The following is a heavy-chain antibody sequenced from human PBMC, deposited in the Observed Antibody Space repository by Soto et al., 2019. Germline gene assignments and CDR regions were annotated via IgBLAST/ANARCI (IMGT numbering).Heavy chain of an antibody. CDR2: ISGSSSFI. CDR1: GFTFSRYV. Sequence: GSLRLSCAASGFTFSRYVMSWVRQAPGKGLEWVSAISGSSSFIYYADSVKGRFTISRDNSKNTLSLQMNGLRAEDTAVYYCAKASAGARPYYFDFWGQGALVTVSS. D-gene: IGHD6-13*01. J-gene: IGHJ4*02. CDR3: AKASAGARPYYFDF. V-gene: IGHV3-23*01.